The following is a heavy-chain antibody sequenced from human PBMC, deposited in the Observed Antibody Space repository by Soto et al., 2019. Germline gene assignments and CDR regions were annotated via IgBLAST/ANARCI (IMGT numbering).Heavy chain of an antibody. CDR3: ARDLYSGYDGNYFDY. J-gene: IGHJ4*02. V-gene: IGHV3-33*01. CDR1: GFTFSSYG. D-gene: IGHD5-12*01. CDR2: IWYDGSNK. Sequence: PGGSPRLSCAASGFTFSSYGMHWVRQAPGKGLEWVAVIWYDGSNKYYADSVKGRFTISRDNSKNTLYLQMNSLRAEDTAVYYCARDLYSGYDGNYFDYWGQGTLVTVSS.